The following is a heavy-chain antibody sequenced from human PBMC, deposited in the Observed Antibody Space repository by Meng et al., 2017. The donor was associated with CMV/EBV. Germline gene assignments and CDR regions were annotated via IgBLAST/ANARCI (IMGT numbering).Heavy chain of an antibody. D-gene: IGHD3-22*01. CDR2: ISGSGGST. Sequence: GESLKISCAASGFTFSSYAMSWVRQAPGKGLEWVSAISGSGGSTYYADSVKGRFTISRDDSKNTLYLQMNSLKTEDTAVYYCTSTIGYYYDSSGYYLDYWGQGTLVTVSS. CDR3: TSTIGYYYDSSGYYLDY. J-gene: IGHJ4*02. V-gene: IGHV3-23*01. CDR1: GFTFSSYA.